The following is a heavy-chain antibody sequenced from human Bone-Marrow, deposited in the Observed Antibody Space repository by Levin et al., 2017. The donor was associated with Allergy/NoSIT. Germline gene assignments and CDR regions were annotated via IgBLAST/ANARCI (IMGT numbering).Heavy chain of an antibody. CDR1: GGSIGSYY. V-gene: IGHV4-59*01. J-gene: IGHJ3*02. Sequence: SQTLSLTCTVSGGSIGSYYWSWIRQPPGKGLEWIGYLYSSASTNYNPSLKSRVTISVDTSKNHLSLKLSSVTAADTAVYYCARALGGDASDIWGQGTMVTVSS. CDR2: LYSSAST. CDR3: ARALGGDASDI.